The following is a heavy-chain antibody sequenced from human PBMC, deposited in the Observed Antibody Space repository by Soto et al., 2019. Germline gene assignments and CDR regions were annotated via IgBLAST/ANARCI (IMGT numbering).Heavy chain of an antibody. CDR1: GFTFSSYA. CDR3: AKGGSTSRWLDYCGMDV. D-gene: IGHD2-2*01. J-gene: IGHJ6*02. Sequence: EVQLLESGGGLVQPGGSLRLSCAASGFTFSSYAMSWVRQAPGKGLEWVSAISGSGGSTYYADSVKGRFTISRDNSKNTLYLQMNSLRAEYTAVYYCAKGGSTSRWLDYCGMDVCGQGTTVTVSS. V-gene: IGHV3-23*01. CDR2: ISGSGGST.